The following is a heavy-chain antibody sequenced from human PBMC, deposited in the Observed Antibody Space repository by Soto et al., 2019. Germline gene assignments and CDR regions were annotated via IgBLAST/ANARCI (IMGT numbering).Heavy chain of an antibody. D-gene: IGHD6-13*01. J-gene: IGHJ4*02. CDR2: ISGSGGST. CDR3: AKVTSIAAAGTTPGNCDY. CDR1: GFTVNSHY. Sequence: EVQLAESGGGLIQPGGSLRLSCAASGFTVNSHYMSWVRQGPGKGLEWVSVISGSGGSTYYADSVKGRFTISRDNSKNTLYLQMNSLRAEDTAVYYCAKVTSIAAAGTTPGNCDYWGQGTLVTVSS. V-gene: IGHV3-23*04.